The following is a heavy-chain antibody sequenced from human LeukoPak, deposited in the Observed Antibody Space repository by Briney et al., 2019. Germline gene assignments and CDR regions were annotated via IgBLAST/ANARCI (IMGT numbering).Heavy chain of an antibody. CDR3: ARAKRGYNYGPLDF. D-gene: IGHD5-18*01. CDR2: IYYSGST. J-gene: IGHJ4*02. CDR1: GGSISTSSYY. Sequence: PSETLSLTCTVSGGSISTSSYYWGWIRQPPGKGVEWIGYIYYSGSTNYNPSLKSRVTISIDTSKSQFSLKLTSVSAADTAVYFCARAKRGYNYGPLDFWGQGTLVTVSS. V-gene: IGHV4-61*05.